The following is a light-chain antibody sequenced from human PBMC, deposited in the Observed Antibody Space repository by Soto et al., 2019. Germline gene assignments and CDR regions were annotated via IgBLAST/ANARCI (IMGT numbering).Light chain of an antibody. J-gene: IGKJ2*01. Sequence: EIVLTQSPGTLSLSPWERATLSCRASQSISSSHLAWYQQKPGQAPRLLIYGASSRATGIPDRFSGSGSGTDFTLTVSRLEPEDFAVYYCQQCGSSPPYSFGQGTKLEIK. CDR2: GAS. CDR1: QSISSSH. V-gene: IGKV3-20*01. CDR3: QQCGSSPPYS.